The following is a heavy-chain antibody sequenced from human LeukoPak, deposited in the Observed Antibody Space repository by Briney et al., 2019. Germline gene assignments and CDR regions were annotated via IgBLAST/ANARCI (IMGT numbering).Heavy chain of an antibody. V-gene: IGHV4-59*08. CDR2: IYYSGST. Sequence: GSLRLSCAASGFTFSSYAMSWIRQPPGKGLEWIGYIYYSGSTNYNPSLKSRVTISVDTSKNQFSLKLSSVTAADTAVYYCARRPSAPLAYYYGMDVWGQGTTVTVSS. CDR3: ARRPSAPLAYYYGMDV. J-gene: IGHJ6*02. D-gene: IGHD1-1*01. CDR1: GFTFSSYA.